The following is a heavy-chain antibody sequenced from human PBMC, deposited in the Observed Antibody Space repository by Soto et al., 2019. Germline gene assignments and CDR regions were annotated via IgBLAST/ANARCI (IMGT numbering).Heavy chain of an antibody. D-gene: IGHD6-6*01. CDR3: AGVGQSIAARRGFDI. CDR2: IYYSGST. V-gene: IGHV4-59*01. J-gene: IGHJ3*02. Sequence: QVQLQESGPGLVKPSETLSLTCTVSGGSIGGYYWSWIRQSPGKGLEWIGNIYYSGSTLYNPSLKSRVTISLDTSKNQFSLKVTSVTPADTAVYFCAGVGQSIAARRGFDIWGQGTMVTVSS. CDR1: GGSIGGYY.